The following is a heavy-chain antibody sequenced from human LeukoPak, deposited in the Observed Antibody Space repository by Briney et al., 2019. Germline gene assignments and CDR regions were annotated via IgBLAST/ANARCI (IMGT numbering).Heavy chain of an antibody. J-gene: IGHJ6*03. D-gene: IGHD3-9*01. CDR1: GGSISSYY. CDR2: IYTSGST. Sequence: KPSEPLSLTCTVSGGSISSYYWSWIRQPAGKGLEWIGRIYTSGSTNYNPSLKSRVTMSVDTSKNQFSLKLSSVTAADTAVHYCARVGYDIVYYYYYMDVWGKGTTVTVSS. CDR3: ARVGYDIVYYYYYMDV. V-gene: IGHV4-4*07.